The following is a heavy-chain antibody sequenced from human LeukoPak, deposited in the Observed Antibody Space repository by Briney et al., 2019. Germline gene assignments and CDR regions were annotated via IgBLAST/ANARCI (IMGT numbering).Heavy chain of an antibody. V-gene: IGHV3-23*01. Sequence: GGSLRLFCAASGFTFSRYAMSCVRQAPGEGLEWVSASSGSGGSTYYADSVKGWFTLSRANSKTTLYLQMNSLRVDDTAVYYCAKVASGSYLFSFECWGQGPLVTVSS. CDR1: GFTFSRYA. CDR2: SSGSGGST. J-gene: IGHJ4*02. CDR3: AKVASGSYLFSFEC. D-gene: IGHD1-26*01.